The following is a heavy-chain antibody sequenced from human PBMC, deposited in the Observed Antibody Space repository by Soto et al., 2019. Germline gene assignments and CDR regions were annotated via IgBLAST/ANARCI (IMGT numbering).Heavy chain of an antibody. CDR2: IYHSGST. J-gene: IGHJ5*02. V-gene: IGHV4-30-2*01. D-gene: IGHD7-27*01. Sequence: IMSLTCAVAGGYISSGGYSWSWIRQPPGKGLEWIGYIYHSGSTYYNPSLKSRVTISVDRSKNQFSLKLSSVTAADTAVYYCARVPGPWGQGTLVTVSS. CDR1: GGYISSGGYS. CDR3: ARVPGP.